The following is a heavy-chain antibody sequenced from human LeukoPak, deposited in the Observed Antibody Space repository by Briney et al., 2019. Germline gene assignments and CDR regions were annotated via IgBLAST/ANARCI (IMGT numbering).Heavy chain of an antibody. Sequence: SVKVFCKASGGTFSSYAISWVRQAPGQGLEWMGGIIPIFGTANYAQKFQGRVTITADKSTSTAYMELSSLRSEDTAVYYCARDLKVLRYFDWLSQDYYYYYGMDVWGKGTTVTVSS. D-gene: IGHD3-9*01. CDR3: ARDLKVLRYFDWLSQDYYYYYGMDV. V-gene: IGHV1-69*06. CDR1: GGTFSSYA. J-gene: IGHJ6*04. CDR2: IIPIFGTA.